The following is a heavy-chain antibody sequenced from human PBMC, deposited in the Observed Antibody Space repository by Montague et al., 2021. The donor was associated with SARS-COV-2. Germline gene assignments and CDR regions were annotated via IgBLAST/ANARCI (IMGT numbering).Heavy chain of an antibody. CDR3: ARDLIVYDYVWGSYRPYGMDV. CDR1: GGSISGSTYL. V-gene: IGHV4-39*07. Sequence: SETLSLTCTVSGGSISGSTYLWDWIRQPPGKGLEWIASVYYSGSTYYNPSLRSRVTISADTSKNQFSLKLSSVTAADTAVYYCARDLIVYDYVWGSYRPYGMDVWGQGTTVTVSS. D-gene: IGHD3-16*02. CDR2: VYYSGST. J-gene: IGHJ6*02.